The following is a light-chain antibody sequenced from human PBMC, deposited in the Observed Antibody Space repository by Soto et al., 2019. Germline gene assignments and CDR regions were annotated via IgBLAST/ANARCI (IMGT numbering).Light chain of an antibody. CDR3: QQYNNWPPDT. CDR1: QSVRSN. V-gene: IGKV3-15*01. CDR2: GAS. Sequence: EIVMTQSPATLSVSPGERATLSCRASQSVRSNLAWYQQKPGQAPRLLIYGASARAAGIPARFSGSGSGTEFTLTISSLQSEDFAVYYCQQYNNWPPDTFGQGTKVDIK. J-gene: IGKJ2*01.